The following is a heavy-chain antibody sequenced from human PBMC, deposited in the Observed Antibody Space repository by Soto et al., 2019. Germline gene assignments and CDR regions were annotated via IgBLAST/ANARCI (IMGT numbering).Heavy chain of an antibody. CDR1: GGSISSSSYY. CDR2: IYYSGST. Sequence: SETLSHTCTVSGGSISSSSYYWCWIRQPPGKGLEWIGSIYYSGSTYSNPSLKSRVTISVDTSKNQFSLKLCSVTAADTAVYYCARHRTYYYDSSGYNDAFDIWGQGTMVT. V-gene: IGHV4-39*01. CDR3: ARHRTYYYDSSGYNDAFDI. J-gene: IGHJ3*02. D-gene: IGHD3-22*01.